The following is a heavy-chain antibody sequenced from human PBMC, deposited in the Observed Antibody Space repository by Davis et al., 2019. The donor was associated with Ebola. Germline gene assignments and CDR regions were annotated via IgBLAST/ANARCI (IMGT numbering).Heavy chain of an antibody. CDR2: ISYDGSNK. CDR3: ARDRGASGWTYAMVYYYYGMDV. D-gene: IGHD1-26*01. CDR1: GFTFSSYG. J-gene: IGHJ6*02. V-gene: IGHV3-30*19. Sequence: GESLKISCAASGFTFSSYGMHWVRQAPGKGLEWVAVISYDGSNKYYADSVKGRFTISRDNSKNTLYLQMNSLRAEDTAVYYCARDRGASGWTYAMVYYYYGMDVWGQGTTVTVSS.